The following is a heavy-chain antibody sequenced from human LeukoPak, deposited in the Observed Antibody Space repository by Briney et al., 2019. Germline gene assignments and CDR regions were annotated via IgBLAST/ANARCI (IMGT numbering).Heavy chain of an antibody. V-gene: IGHV3-21*01. CDR3: ARSLYDSSGYYYLYYYYMDV. CDR1: GFTFSSYS. CDR2: ISSSSYI. D-gene: IGHD3-22*01. Sequence: GGSLRLSCAASGFTFSSYSMNWVRQAPGKGLEWVSSISSSSYIYYADSVKGRFTISRDNAKNSLYLQMNSLRAEDTAVYYCARSLYDSSGYYYLYYYYMDVWGKGTTVTISS. J-gene: IGHJ6*03.